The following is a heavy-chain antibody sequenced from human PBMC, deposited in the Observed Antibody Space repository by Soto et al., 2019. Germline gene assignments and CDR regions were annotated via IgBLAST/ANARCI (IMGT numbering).Heavy chain of an antibody. J-gene: IGHJ4*02. CDR1: GFTFSSYA. D-gene: IGHD5-18*01. CDR2: ISGSGGST. V-gene: IGHV3-23*01. Sequence: GGSLRLSCAASGFTFSSYAMSWVRQAPGKGLEWVSAISGSGGSTYYADSVKGRFTISRDNSKNTLYLQMNSLRAEDTAVYYCARHGYNYGGGYFDYWGQGPLVTVSS. CDR3: ARHGYNYGGGYFDY.